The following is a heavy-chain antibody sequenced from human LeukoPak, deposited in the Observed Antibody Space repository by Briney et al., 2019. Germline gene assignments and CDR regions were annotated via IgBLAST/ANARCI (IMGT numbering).Heavy chain of an antibody. D-gene: IGHD3-22*01. V-gene: IGHV1-18*01. CDR2: ISAYNGNT. CDR1: GYTFTSYG. J-gene: IGHJ4*02. CDR3: ARPQRASSGYYLYYFDY. Sequence: ASVKVSCKASGYTFTSYGISWVRQAPGQGLEWMGWISAYNGNTNYAQKLQGRVTMTRDTSISTAYMELSRLRSDDTAVYYCARPQRASSGYYLYYFDYWGQGTLVTVSS.